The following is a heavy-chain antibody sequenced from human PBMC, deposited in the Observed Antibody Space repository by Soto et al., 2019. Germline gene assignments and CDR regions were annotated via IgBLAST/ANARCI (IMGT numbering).Heavy chain of an antibody. CDR2: INPNSGGT. CDR3: ARSVSEYRSIVVVTHFDY. D-gene: IGHD3-22*01. V-gene: IGHV1-2*02. CDR1: GYTFTGYY. Sequence: GASVKVSCKASGYTFTGYYMHWVRQAPGQGLEWMGWINPNSGGTNYAQKFQGRVTMTRDTSISTAYMELSRLRSDDTAVYYCARSVSEYRSIVVVTHFDYWGQGTLVTVSS. J-gene: IGHJ4*02.